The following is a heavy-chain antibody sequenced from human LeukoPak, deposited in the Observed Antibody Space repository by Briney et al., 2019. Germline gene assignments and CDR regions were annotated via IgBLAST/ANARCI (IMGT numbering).Heavy chain of an antibody. CDR1: GFTFSSYA. CDR2: TSGSGGST. V-gene: IGHV3-23*01. CDR3: AKAFGVRGVISPPHFDY. D-gene: IGHD3-10*01. Sequence: GGSLRLSCAASGFTFSSYAMSWVRQAPGKGLEWVSATSGSGGSTYYADSVKGRFTVSRDNSKNTLYLQMNSLRAEDTAVYYCAKAFGVRGVISPPHFDYWGQGTLVTVSS. J-gene: IGHJ4*02.